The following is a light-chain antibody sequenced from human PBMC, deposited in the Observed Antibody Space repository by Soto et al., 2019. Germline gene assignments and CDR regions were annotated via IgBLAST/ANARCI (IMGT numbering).Light chain of an antibody. CDR1: SGHSNYA. V-gene: IGLV4-69*01. J-gene: IGLJ2*01. CDR2: LNSDGSH. CDR3: QTWGTGIQV. Sequence: QLVLTQSPSASASLGASVKLTCTLSSGHSNYAIAWHQQRPEKGPRYLMKLNSDGSHSKGDGIPDRFSGSISGAERYLTISSLHSEDEADYYCQTWGTGIQVFGGGTKLTVL.